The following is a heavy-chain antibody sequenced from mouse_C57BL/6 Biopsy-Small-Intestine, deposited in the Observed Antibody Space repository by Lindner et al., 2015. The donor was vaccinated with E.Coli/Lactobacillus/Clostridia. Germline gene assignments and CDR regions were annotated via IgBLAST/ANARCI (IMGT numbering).Heavy chain of an antibody. CDR1: GLTFSDYG. CDR2: ISSGSSTI. Sequence: VQLQESGGGLVKPGGSLKLSCAASGLTFSDYGMHWIRQVPEKGLEWVAYISSGSSTIYYADTVKGRFTISRDNAKNTLFLQMTSLRSEDTAMYYCARPHYYSMDYWGQGTSVTVSS. V-gene: IGHV5-17*01. CDR3: ARPHYYSMDY. J-gene: IGHJ4*01.